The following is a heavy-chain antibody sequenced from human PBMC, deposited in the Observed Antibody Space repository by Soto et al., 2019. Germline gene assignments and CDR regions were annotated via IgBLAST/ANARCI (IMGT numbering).Heavy chain of an antibody. CDR2: IIPIFGTA. CDR1: GGTFSSYA. Sequence: QVQLVQSGAEVKKPGSSVKVSCKASGGTFSSYAISWVRQAPGQGLEWMGGIIPIFGTANYAQKFQGRVTINADEYTSKAYMELSSLRSEDTAVYYCASELLSHNNWFDPWGQGTLVTVSS. D-gene: IGHD2-2*01. V-gene: IGHV1-69*12. CDR3: ASELLSHNNWFDP. J-gene: IGHJ5*02.